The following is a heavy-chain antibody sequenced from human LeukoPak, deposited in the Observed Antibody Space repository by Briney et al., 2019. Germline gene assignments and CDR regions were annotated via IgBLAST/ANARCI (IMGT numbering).Heavy chain of an antibody. Sequence: SETLSLTCTVSGGSINSYYWSWIRQPPGKGLEWIGYIYYSGSTNYNPSLKSRVTISVDTSKNQFSLKLSSVTAADTAVYYCARHSRVTSWVIDVWGQGTTVTASS. CDR3: ARHSRVTSWVIDV. D-gene: IGHD4-11*01. V-gene: IGHV4-59*08. CDR1: GGSINSYY. J-gene: IGHJ6*02. CDR2: IYYSGST.